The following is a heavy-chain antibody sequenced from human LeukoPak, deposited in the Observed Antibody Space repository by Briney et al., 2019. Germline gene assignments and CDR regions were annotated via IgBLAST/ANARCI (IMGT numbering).Heavy chain of an antibody. Sequence: SVKVSCKASGGTFSSYAISWVRQAPGQGLEWMGGIIPIFGTANYAQKFQGRVTITTDESTSTAYMELSSLRSEDTAVYYCARVNALRYYFDYWGQGTLVTVSS. V-gene: IGHV1-69*05. CDR1: GGTFSSYA. CDR2: IIPIFGTA. D-gene: IGHD3-16*01. CDR3: ARVNALRYYFDY. J-gene: IGHJ4*02.